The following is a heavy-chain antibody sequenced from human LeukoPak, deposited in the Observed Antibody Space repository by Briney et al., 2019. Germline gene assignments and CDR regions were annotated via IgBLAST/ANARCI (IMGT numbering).Heavy chain of an antibody. D-gene: IGHD6-13*01. Sequence: PSETLSLTCTVSGGSISSYYWSWIRQPPGKGLEWIGYIYYSGSTNYNPSLKSRLTISVDTSKNQFSLKLSSVTAADTAVYYCARVTSIAAADYGMDVWGQGTTVTVSS. V-gene: IGHV4-59*08. CDR2: IYYSGST. CDR1: GGSISSYY. J-gene: IGHJ6*02. CDR3: ARVTSIAAADYGMDV.